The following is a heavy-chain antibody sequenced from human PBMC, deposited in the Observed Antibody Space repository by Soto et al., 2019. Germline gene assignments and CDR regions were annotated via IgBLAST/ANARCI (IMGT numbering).Heavy chain of an antibody. J-gene: IGHJ4*02. CDR1: GGSISNYY. CDR3: ARSGGSFNLDY. D-gene: IGHD1-26*01. V-gene: IGHV4-4*07. Sequence: SETLSLTCTVSGGSISNYYWSWIRQPAGKGLEWIGRIYNSGSTKYNPSLKSRVTMSEDTSKNQFSLNLISVTAADTAVYYCARSGGSFNLDYWGLGTLVTVSS. CDR2: IYNSGST.